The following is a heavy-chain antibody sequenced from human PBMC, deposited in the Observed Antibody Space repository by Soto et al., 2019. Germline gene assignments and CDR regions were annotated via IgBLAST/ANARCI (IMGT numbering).Heavy chain of an antibody. Sequence: GGSLRLSCAASPFTFRSYSMHWVRRAPGKGLEWVTSISYDGSKESYADSVKGRFAVSRDNSKNTLYLQMNSPRPEDTAVYYCARYCNGGACYSASLDYWGQGTQVTVSS. V-gene: IGHV3-30*09. J-gene: IGHJ4*02. D-gene: IGHD2-15*01. CDR1: PFTFRSYS. CDR2: ISYDGSKE. CDR3: ARYCNGGACYSASLDY.